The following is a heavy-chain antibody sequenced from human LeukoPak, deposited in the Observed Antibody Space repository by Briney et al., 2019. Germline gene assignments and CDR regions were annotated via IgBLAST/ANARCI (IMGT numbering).Heavy chain of an antibody. V-gene: IGHV3-23*01. CDR1: GFTFSSYA. CDR2: ISGSGGST. CDR3: AKTSIAVAGPSDLDY. J-gene: IGHJ4*02. Sequence: GGSLRLSCAASGFTFSSYAMSWVRQAPGKGLEWVSAISGSGGSTYYADSVKGRFTISRDNSKNTLYLQVNSLRAEDTAVYYCAKTSIAVAGPSDLDYWGQGTLVTVSS. D-gene: IGHD6-19*01.